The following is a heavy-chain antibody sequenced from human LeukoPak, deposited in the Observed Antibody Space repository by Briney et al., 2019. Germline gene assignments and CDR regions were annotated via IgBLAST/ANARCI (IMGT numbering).Heavy chain of an antibody. D-gene: IGHD7-27*01. J-gene: IGHJ4*02. V-gene: IGHV4-39*01. CDR3: ARHQTLGIVYFAS. CDR1: GGSISSRSYY. Sequence: AETLSLTCTVSGGSISSRSYYWGWIRQPPGKGLEWIGTFYSSGSTYYNPSLKSRVTISIDTSKHQFSLSLRSVTAADTAVYYCARHQTLGIVYFASWGQGTLVTVSS. CDR2: FYSSGST.